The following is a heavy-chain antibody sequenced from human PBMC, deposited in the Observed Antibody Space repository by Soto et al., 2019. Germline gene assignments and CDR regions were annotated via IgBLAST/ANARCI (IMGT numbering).Heavy chain of an antibody. CDR1: GYSFFSYY. J-gene: IGHJ4*02. CDR3: ARGGATSFGVIEY. Sequence: XSVKFSCKASGYSFFSYYIHWVRQAPGQGLEWMGRFLASGGNTDYAQRFRGRVSMTRDTSTTNTVSLELTSLTSYDTAGYYCARGGATSFGVIEYWGQRYRVTVPS. D-gene: IGHD3-3*01. CDR2: FLASGGNT. V-gene: IGHV1-46*01.